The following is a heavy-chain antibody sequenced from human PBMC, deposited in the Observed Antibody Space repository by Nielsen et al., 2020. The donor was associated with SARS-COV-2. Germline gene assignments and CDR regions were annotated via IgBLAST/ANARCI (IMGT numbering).Heavy chain of an antibody. D-gene: IGHD4-17*01. CDR3: ARTMTTVTRTFDY. CDR2: IYHSGST. Sequence: SETLSLTCTVSGGSISSSSYYWGWIRQPPGKGLEWIGSIYHSGSTYYNPSLKSRVTISVDTSKNQFSLKLSSVTAADTAVYYCARTMTTVTRTFDYWGQGTLVTVSS. CDR1: GGSISSSSYY. J-gene: IGHJ4*02. V-gene: IGHV4-39*07.